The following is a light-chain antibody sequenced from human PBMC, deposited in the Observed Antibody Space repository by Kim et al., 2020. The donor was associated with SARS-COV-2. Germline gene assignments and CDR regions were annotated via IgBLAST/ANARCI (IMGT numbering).Light chain of an antibody. CDR2: AAS. CDR3: QQRSNWPWT. Sequence: EIVLTQSPATLSLSPGERATLSCRAGQSVSSSLAWYQQKPGQAPRLLIYAASNRATGIPARFSGSGSGTDFTLTISSLEPEDFAVYYCQQRSNWPWTFGQGTKVEIK. V-gene: IGKV3-11*01. J-gene: IGKJ1*01. CDR1: QSVSSS.